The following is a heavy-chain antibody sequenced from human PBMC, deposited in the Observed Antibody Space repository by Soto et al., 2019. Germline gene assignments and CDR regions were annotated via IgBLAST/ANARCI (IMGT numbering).Heavy chain of an antibody. CDR1: GFTFSSYG. CDR3: AKAPKETYYYDSSGYPPDY. J-gene: IGHJ4*02. D-gene: IGHD3-22*01. CDR2: ISDDGSNK. V-gene: IGHV3-30*18. Sequence: GGSLRLSCAASGFTFSSYGMHWVRQAPGKGLEWVAVISDDGSNKYYADSVKGRFTISRDNSKNTLYLQINSLRAEDTAVSYCAKAPKETYYYDSSGYPPDYWGQGTLVTVSS.